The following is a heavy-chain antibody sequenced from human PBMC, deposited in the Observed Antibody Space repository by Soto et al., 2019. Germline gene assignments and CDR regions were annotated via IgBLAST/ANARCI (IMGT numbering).Heavy chain of an antibody. CDR3: AREAAGHYAGDFDP. V-gene: IGHV4-30-2*01. J-gene: IGHJ5*02. D-gene: IGHD4-17*01. CDR1: GDTISTGGYS. Sequence: QLQLQESGSRLVKSSETLSLTCAVSGDTISTGGYSWAWIRQPPGKALEWIGHTYHSGNPYYNPSFQCRVILPVDRSKNQFALKLSSVTAAYTAVYSCAREAAGHYAGDFDPWGRGTLFTVSS. CDR2: TYHSGNP.